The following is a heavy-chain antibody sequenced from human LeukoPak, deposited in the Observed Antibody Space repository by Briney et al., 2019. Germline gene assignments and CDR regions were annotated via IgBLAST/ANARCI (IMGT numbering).Heavy chain of an antibody. Sequence: ASVKVSCKASGYTFTSYGINWVRQATGQGLEWMGWMNPNSGNTGYAQKFQGRVTITRNTSISTAYMELSSLRSEDTAVYYCARARSSGYSLYFDYWGQGTLVTVSS. J-gene: IGHJ4*02. V-gene: IGHV1-8*03. CDR3: ARARSSGYSLYFDY. CDR1: GYTFTSYG. D-gene: IGHD3-22*01. CDR2: MNPNSGNT.